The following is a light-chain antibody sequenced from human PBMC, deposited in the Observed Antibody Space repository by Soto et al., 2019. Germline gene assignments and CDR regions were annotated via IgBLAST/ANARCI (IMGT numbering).Light chain of an antibody. J-gene: IGLJ3*02. Sequence: QSALTQPPSASGTPGQRVPISCSASGPYIEVNAINWYQQVPGTAPRLLISHNNNRPSGVPDRFSGSKSGTSASLAITGLQADDEAVYYCQSRDSSLSSSWVFGGGTKLTVL. CDR3: QSRDSSLSSSWV. CDR1: GPYIEVNA. V-gene: IGLV1-40*01. CDR2: HNN.